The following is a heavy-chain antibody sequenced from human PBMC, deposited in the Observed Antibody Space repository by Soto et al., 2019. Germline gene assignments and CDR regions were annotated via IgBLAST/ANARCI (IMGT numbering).Heavy chain of an antibody. D-gene: IGHD7-27*01. V-gene: IGHV1-3*01. CDR2: INAGYGNT. CDR3: ARDTGDGTFDF. CDR1: AYFFTAYY. Sequence: ASVKVSCKTSAYFFTAYYMHWVRQAPGQRLEWMGWINAGYGNTKSSQKFQDRVTISRDTSASTAYMELTSLRSEDTAVYYCARDTGDGTFDFWGQGTLVTVSS. J-gene: IGHJ4*02.